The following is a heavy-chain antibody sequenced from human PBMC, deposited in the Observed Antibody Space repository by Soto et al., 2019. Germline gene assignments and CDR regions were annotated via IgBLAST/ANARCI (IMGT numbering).Heavy chain of an antibody. V-gene: IGHV4-34*02. D-gene: IGHD6-6*01. CDR1: GESFSGYY. J-gene: IGHJ4*02. CDR3: ARGSIQAREVFGY. CDR2: INHSGTS. Sequence: QVQLQQWGAGLLKPSETLSLTCAVYGESFSGYYWTWIRQPPGKGLEWIGEINHSGTSNYNPSLKSRISIAINTSENQFSLRLSSVTAADTAVYYCARGSIQAREVFGYWGQGTQVTVSS.